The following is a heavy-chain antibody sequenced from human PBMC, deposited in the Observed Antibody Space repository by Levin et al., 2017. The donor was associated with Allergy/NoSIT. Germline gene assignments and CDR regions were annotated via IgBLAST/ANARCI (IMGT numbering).Heavy chain of an antibody. J-gene: IGHJ5*02. CDR2: ISGSGGST. Sequence: PGGSLRLSCAASGFTFSSYAMSWVRQAPGKGLEWVSAISGSGGSTYYADSVKGRFTISRDNSKNTLYLQMNSLRAEDTAVYYCAKEIRIAAAGTLRGPVRWFDPWGQGTLVTVSS. CDR3: AKEIRIAAAGTLRGPVRWFDP. CDR1: GFTFSSYA. D-gene: IGHD6-13*01. V-gene: IGHV3-23*01.